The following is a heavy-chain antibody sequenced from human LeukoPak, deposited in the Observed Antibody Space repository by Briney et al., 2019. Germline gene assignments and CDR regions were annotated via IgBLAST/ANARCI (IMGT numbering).Heavy chain of an antibody. Sequence: SQTLSLTCTVSGGSISSGGYYWSWIRQHPGKGLEWIGYIYYSGSPYYNPSLKSRVTISVDTSKNQFSLKLSSVTAADTAVYYCARVPRAVVVPAALEAAFDIWGQGTMVTVSS. J-gene: IGHJ3*02. D-gene: IGHD2-2*01. CDR2: IYYSGSP. CDR3: ARVPRAVVVPAALEAAFDI. CDR1: GGSISSGGYY. V-gene: IGHV4-31*03.